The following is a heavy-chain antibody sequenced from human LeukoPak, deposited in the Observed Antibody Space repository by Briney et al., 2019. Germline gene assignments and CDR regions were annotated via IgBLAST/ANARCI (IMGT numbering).Heavy chain of an antibody. Sequence: SQTLSLTCTVSGGSISSGGYYWSWIRQPPGKGLEWIGYIYHGGGTDYNPSLKSRVTISVDRSKNQFSPKLSSVTAADTAVYYCARASSDLDYWGQGTLVTVSS. CDR1: GGSISSGGYY. J-gene: IGHJ4*02. D-gene: IGHD2-2*01. CDR2: IYHGGGT. V-gene: IGHV4-30-2*01. CDR3: ARASSDLDY.